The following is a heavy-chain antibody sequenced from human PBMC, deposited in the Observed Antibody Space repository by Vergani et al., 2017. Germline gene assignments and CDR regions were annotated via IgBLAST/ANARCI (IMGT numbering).Heavy chain of an antibody. Sequence: QVQLVQSGAEVKKPGASVKVSCKASGYTFTSYGISWVRQAPGQGLEWMGWISAYNGNTNYAQKLQGRVTMTTDTSTSTAYMELRCLRSDDTAVYYCARSGSVLRFLEWLFFDYWGQGTLVTVSS. D-gene: IGHD3-3*01. CDR1: GYTFTSYG. CDR3: ARSGSVLRFLEWLFFDY. J-gene: IGHJ4*02. CDR2: ISAYNGNT. V-gene: IGHV1-18*01.